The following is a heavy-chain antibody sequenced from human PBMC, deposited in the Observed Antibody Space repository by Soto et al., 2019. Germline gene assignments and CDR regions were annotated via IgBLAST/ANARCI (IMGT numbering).Heavy chain of an antibody. Sequence: SETLSLTCAVYGGSFSGYYWSWIRQPPGKGLEWIGEINHSGSTNYNPSLKSRVTISVDTSKNQFSLKLSSVTAADTAVYYCAKRSWGYGILTGPHYFDYWGQGTLVTVSS. CDR1: GGSFSGYY. CDR2: INHSGST. V-gene: IGHV4-34*01. D-gene: IGHD3-9*01. J-gene: IGHJ4*02. CDR3: AKRSWGYGILTGPHYFDY.